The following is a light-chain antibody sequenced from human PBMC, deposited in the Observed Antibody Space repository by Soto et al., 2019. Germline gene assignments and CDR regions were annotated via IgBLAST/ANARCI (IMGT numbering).Light chain of an antibody. CDR3: SSYAGNNIFYV. V-gene: IGLV2-8*01. CDR1: SNDVGGYNF. Sequence: QSVLAQPPSASGSPGQSVTISCAGTSNDVGGYNFVSWYQQHPGKAPKLMIFEVSKRPSGVPDRFSGSKSGNTASLTVSGLQAEDEADYYCSSYAGNNIFYVFGTGTNVTVL. J-gene: IGLJ1*01. CDR2: EVS.